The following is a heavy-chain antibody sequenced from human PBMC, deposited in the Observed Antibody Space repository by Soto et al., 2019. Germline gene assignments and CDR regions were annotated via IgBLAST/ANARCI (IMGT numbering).Heavy chain of an antibody. V-gene: IGHV4-59*01. D-gene: IGHD2-2*02. CDR3: ARVVVVPAAIPHCYFDY. CDR2: IYYSGST. Sequence: TSETLSLTCTVSGGSISSYYWSWIRQPPGKGLEWIGYIYYSGSTNYNPSLKSRVTISVDTFKNQFSLKLSSVTAADTAVYYCARVVVVPAAIPHCYFDYWGQGTLVTVSS. J-gene: IGHJ4*02. CDR1: GGSISSYY.